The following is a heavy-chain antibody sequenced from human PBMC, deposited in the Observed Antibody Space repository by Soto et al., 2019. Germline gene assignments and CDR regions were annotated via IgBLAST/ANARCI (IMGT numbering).Heavy chain of an antibody. V-gene: IGHV3-21*06. Sequence: EVQLVESGGGLVKPGGSLRLSCVASGFTFSRYSINWFRQAPGKGLEWVSSISSGGNTKSYANSVKGQFTISRDNAKNSLYLEMNSLRPEDTAVYYCARVAYWGQGTLVTVS. J-gene: IGHJ4*02. CDR2: ISSGGNTK. CDR3: ARVAY. CDR1: GFTFSRYS.